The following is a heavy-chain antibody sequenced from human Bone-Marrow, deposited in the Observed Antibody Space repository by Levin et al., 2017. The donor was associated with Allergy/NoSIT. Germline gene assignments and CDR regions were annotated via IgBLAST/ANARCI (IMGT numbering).Heavy chain of an antibody. Sequence: LSLTCAASGFTFDHHAMHWVRQAPGKGLEWVSHISWNGGSIFYADSAKGRFTISRDNAKNSLYLQMDSLRADDTALYFCATLNADNGGAIDFWGQGTLVTVSS. J-gene: IGHJ4*02. CDR2: ISWNGGSI. CDR1: GFTFDHHA. V-gene: IGHV3-9*01. CDR3: ATLNADNGGAIDF. D-gene: IGHD1-1*01.